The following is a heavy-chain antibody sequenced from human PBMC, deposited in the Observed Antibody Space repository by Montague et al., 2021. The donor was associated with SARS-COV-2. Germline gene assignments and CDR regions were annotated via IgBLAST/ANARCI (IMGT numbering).Heavy chain of an antibody. D-gene: IGHD2/OR15-2a*01. J-gene: IGHJ4*02. V-gene: IGHV4-4*07. CDR3: ARGSEFYFHPFDY. CDR1: CASISGYH. Sequence: SETLSLTCTVSCASISGYHWSWIRQPAGKALEWIGRIYSNGATTYNPSLKSRLTMSVDTSERQSSLKMTSVSAADTAIYYCARGSEFYFHPFDYWGQGTLVTVSS. CDR2: IYSNGAT.